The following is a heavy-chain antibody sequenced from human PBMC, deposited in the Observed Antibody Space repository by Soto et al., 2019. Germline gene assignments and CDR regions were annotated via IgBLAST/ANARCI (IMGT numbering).Heavy chain of an antibody. Sequence: PGGSLRLSCAASGFTFSSYGMHWVRQAPGKGLEWVAVIWYDGSNKYYADSVKGRFTISRDNSKHTLYLQMNSLRAEDTAVYYFARDRSGWNRKHYYYYYGMDVWGQGTTVTVSS. CDR1: GFTFSSYG. CDR3: ARDRSGWNRKHYYYYYGMDV. V-gene: IGHV3-33*01. D-gene: IGHD3-3*01. CDR2: IWYDGSNK. J-gene: IGHJ6*02.